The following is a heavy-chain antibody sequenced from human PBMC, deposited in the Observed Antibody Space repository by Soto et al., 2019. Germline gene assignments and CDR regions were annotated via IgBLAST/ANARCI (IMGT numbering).Heavy chain of an antibody. CDR2: IYYSGST. D-gene: IGHD3-10*01. V-gene: IGHV4-39*01. CDR3: ATLWFGEADY. CDR1: GGSMSTSYY. J-gene: IGHJ4*02. Sequence: QLQLQESGPGLLKPSETLSLTCTVSGGSMSTSYYWGWIRQPPGKGLEWIGSIYYSGSTYYNPSLKRPVTISVDTSKNQFSLKLTSVTAADTSVYYCATLWFGEADYWGQGTLVTVSS.